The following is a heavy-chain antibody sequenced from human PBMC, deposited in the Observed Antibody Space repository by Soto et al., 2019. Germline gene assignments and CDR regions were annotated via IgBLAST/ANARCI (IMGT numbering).Heavy chain of an antibody. Sequence: ASVKVSCKASGYTFTNYGIHWVRQAPGQRLEWMGWINSGNGNTKYSQKLQGRVTINRDTSASTAYMELSSLRSEDTAVYYCARSGYSSGWYHWYFDFWGSGPLVTVSS. V-gene: IGHV1-3*01. CDR2: INSGNGNT. CDR3: ARSGYSSGWYHWYFDF. CDR1: GYTFTNYG. D-gene: IGHD6-19*01. J-gene: IGHJ2*01.